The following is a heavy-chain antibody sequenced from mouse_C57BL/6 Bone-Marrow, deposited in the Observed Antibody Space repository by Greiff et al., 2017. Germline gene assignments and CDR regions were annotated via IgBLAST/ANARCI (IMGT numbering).Heavy chain of an antibody. J-gene: IGHJ4*01. CDR1: GYSITSGSY. V-gene: IGHV3-6*01. CDR3: ARDGYHGLSAMDY. Sequence: ESGPGLVKPSQSLSLTCSVTGYSITSGSYWNWIRQFPGNKLEWMGYLRYDGSTNYNPSLKNRISITRDTSKNQSFLTLNSLTTEDTATYYCARDGYHGLSAMDYGGKGTSATVSA. CDR2: LRYDGST. D-gene: IGHD1-1*01.